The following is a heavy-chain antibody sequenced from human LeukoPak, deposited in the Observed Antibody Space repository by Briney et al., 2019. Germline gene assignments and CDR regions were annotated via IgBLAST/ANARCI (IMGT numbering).Heavy chain of an antibody. CDR1: GGSISSSSYY. D-gene: IGHD3-22*01. J-gene: IGHJ3*02. Sequence: SETLSLTCTVSGGSISSSSYYWGWIRQPPGKGLEWIGSIYYSGSTYYNPSLKSRVTISVDTSKNQFSLKLSSVTAADTAVYYCARDTSAYYYDSSGTKAFDIWGQGTMVTVSS. V-gene: IGHV4-39*07. CDR2: IYYSGST. CDR3: ARDTSAYYYDSSGTKAFDI.